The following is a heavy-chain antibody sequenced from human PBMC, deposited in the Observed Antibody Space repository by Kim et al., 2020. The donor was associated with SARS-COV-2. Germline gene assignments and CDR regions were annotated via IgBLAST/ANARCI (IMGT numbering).Heavy chain of an antibody. CDR1: GGSISSGGYY. V-gene: IGHV4-31*03. D-gene: IGHD3-22*01. Sequence: SETLSLTCTVSGGSISSGGYYWSWIRQHPGKGLEWIAYIYYSGSTYYNPSLKSRVTISVDTSKNQFSLKLSSVTAADTAVYYCERARITMIVVDAFDIWGQGTMVTVSS. CDR2: IYYSGST. CDR3: ERARITMIVVDAFDI. J-gene: IGHJ3*02.